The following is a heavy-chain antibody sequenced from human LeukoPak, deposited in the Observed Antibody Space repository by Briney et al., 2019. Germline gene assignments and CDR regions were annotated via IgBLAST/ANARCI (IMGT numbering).Heavy chain of an antibody. CDR2: ISTDKADT. CDR1: GYTFTKYG. D-gene: IGHD2-21*02. CDR3: VRDCASDCSIKGHYFFDL. J-gene: IGHJ2*01. Sequence: ASVKVSCKASGYTFTKYGLTWVRQAPGRGLEWMGWISTDKADTYYAQNYQGRVTMTIDTSTSTAYMELRSLTSDDTAVYYCVRDCASDCSIKGHYFFDLWGRGTLVTVSS. V-gene: IGHV1-18*01.